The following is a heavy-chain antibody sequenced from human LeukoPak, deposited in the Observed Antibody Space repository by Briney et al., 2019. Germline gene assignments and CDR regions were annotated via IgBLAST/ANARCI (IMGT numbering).Heavy chain of an antibody. CDR2: INHSGST. CDR3: ARCLGSYCSGGSCRHYYYYGMDV. Sequence: SETLSLTCAVYGGSFSGYYWSWIRQPPGKGLEWIGEINHSGSTNYNPSLKSRVTISVDTSKNQFSLKLSSVTAADTAVYYCARCLGSYCSGGSCRHYYYYGMDVWGQGTTVTVSS. CDR1: GGSFSGYY. J-gene: IGHJ6*02. V-gene: IGHV4-34*01. D-gene: IGHD2-15*01.